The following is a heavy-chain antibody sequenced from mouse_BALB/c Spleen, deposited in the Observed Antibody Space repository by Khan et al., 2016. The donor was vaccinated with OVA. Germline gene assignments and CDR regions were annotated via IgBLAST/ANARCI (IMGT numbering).Heavy chain of an antibody. CDR3: ARPPYFSFTLDY. D-gene: IGHD2-10*01. V-gene: IGHV9-3-1*01. Sequence: QIQLVQSEPELKKPGETVKISCKASGYSFTNYGMNWVKQSPGKALIWMGWINPYTGEPTYADEFKDGFAFPLETSANTAYLQINILKNEDTATYFCARPPYFSFTLDYWGQGTSVTVSS. CDR2: INPYTGEP. J-gene: IGHJ4*01. CDR1: GYSFTNYG.